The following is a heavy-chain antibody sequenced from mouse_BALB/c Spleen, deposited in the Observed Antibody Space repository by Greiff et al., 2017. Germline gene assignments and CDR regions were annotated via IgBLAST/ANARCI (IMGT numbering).Heavy chain of an antibody. CDR2: IDPSDSET. D-gene: IGHD1-1*01. V-gene: IGHV1S126*01. Sequence: QVQLKESGPQLVRPGASVKISCKASGYSFTSYWMHWVKQRPGQGLEWIGMIDPSDSETRLNQKFKDKATLTVDKSSSTAYMQLSSPTSEDSAVYYCARPYGSSYCYFDYWGQGTTLTVSS. J-gene: IGHJ2*01. CDR3: ARPYGSSYCYFDY. CDR1: GYSFTSYW.